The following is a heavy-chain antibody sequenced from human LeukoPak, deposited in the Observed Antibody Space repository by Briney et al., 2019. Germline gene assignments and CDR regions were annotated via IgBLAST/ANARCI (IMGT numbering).Heavy chain of an antibody. J-gene: IGHJ4*02. V-gene: IGHV3-30-3*01. Sequence: GGSLRLSCAASAFTFSSYVMHWVRQAPGKGLEWVERISHEGINKDYPDSVKGRFTISRDNSKNTLYLEMNSLRAEDTAVYYCVRDYYDSSGYFYSQYWGQGALVTVSS. CDR1: AFTFSSYV. D-gene: IGHD3-22*01. CDR3: VRDYYDSSGYFYSQY. CDR2: ISHEGINK.